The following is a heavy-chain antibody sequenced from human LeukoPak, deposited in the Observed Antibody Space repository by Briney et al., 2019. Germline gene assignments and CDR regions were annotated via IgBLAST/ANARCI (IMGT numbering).Heavy chain of an antibody. CDR2: IFDSGTT. J-gene: IGHJ4*02. CDR1: GGSISSSSYF. Sequence: PSETLSLTCTVSGGSISSSSYFWGWIRQPPGKGLEWIGYIFDSGTTNYNPTLKRRVTISLDTSNNQFSLKLTSVTAADTAVYYCARMSRPGYTRSLRMYFFDRWGRGTLVTVSS. D-gene: IGHD6-13*01. CDR3: ARMSRPGYTRSLRMYFFDR. V-gene: IGHV4-61*05.